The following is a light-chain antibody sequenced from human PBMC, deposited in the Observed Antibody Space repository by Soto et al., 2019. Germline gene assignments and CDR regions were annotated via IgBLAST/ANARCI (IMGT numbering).Light chain of an antibody. CDR3: QKRRNWPRT. CDR1: QSVSTS. Sequence: ETVLTQSPATLSLSPGEIATLSCRASQSVSTSLVWYQQKRGQAPRLLLYAASSRATGIPARFSGSGSGTDFTLTSSSLELEDFAVYYCQKRRNWPRTFGGGTKVEIK. CDR2: AAS. V-gene: IGKV3-11*01. J-gene: IGKJ4*01.